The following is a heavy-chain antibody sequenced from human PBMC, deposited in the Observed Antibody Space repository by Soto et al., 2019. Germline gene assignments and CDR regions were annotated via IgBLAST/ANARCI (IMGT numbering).Heavy chain of an antibody. CDR1: GGSISSSSYY. CDR2: IYYSGST. D-gene: IGHD4-4*01. J-gene: IGHJ6*03. CDR3: AVDSPKEYYYYYYMDV. V-gene: IGHV4-39*01. Sequence: SETLSLTCTVSGGSISSSSYYWGWIRQPPGKGLEWIGSIYYSGSTYYNPSLKSRVTISVDTSKNQFSLKLSSVTAADTAVYYCAVDSPKEYYYYYYMDVWGKGTTVTVSS.